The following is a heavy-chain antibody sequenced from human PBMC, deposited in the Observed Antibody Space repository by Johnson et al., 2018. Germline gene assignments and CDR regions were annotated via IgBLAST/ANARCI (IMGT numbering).Heavy chain of an antibody. D-gene: IGHD3-22*01. CDR1: GFTFSSYW. J-gene: IGHJ3*02. CDR2: IKQDGSEK. V-gene: IGHV3-7*01. Sequence: EVQLVETGGGLVQPGGSLRLSCAASGFTFSSYWMSWVRQAPGKGLEWVANIKQDGSEKYYVDSVKGRFTISRDNAKNSLYRQMNSLRAKDTAGSYCARDLDSSEAFDIWGQGTMVTVSS. CDR3: ARDLDSSEAFDI.